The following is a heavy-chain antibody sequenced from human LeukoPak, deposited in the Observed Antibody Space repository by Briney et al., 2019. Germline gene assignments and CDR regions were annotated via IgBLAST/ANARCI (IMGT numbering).Heavy chain of an antibody. J-gene: IGHJ4*02. D-gene: IGHD2-15*01. CDR2: IYYSGST. V-gene: IGHV4-39*01. CDR1: GRSISSGSYY. Sequence: PSQTLSLTCTVSGRSISSGSYYWGWLRQPPGKGLEWIGSIYYSGSTYYNSSLKSRVTISVDTSKNQFSLKLSSVTAADTAVYYCEGSGGFDYWGQGTLVTVSS. CDR3: EGSGGFDY.